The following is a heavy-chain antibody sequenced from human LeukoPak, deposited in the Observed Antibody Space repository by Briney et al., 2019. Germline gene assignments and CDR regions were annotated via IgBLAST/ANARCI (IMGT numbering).Heavy chain of an antibody. CDR1: GFTFSSYW. CDR2: IKQDGSEK. CDR3: ARVVVVEASYYFDY. V-gene: IGHV3-7*01. D-gene: IGHD6-6*01. J-gene: IGHJ4*02. Sequence: GGSLRLSCAASGFTFSSYWKSWVRQAPGKGLEWVANIKQDGSEKYYVDSVKGRFTISRDNAKNSLYLQMNSLRAEDTAVYYCARVVVVEASYYFDYWGQGTLVTVSS.